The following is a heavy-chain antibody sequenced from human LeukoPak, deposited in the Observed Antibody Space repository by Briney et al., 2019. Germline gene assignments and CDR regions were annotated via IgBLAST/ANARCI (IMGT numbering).Heavy chain of an antibody. CDR3: ASRIFYDFWSGYYMGGELDY. Sequence: ASVKVSCKASGYTFTNYYMHWVRQAPGQGLEWMGIINPSGGSTSYAQKFQGRVTMTRDTSTSTVYMELSSLRSEDTAVYYCASRIFYDFWSGYYMGGELDYWGQGTLVTVSS. J-gene: IGHJ4*02. CDR1: GYTFTNYY. CDR2: INPSGGST. D-gene: IGHD3-3*01. V-gene: IGHV1-46*01.